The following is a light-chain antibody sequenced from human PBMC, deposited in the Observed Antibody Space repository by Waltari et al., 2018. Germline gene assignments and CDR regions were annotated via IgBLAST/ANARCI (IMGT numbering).Light chain of an antibody. CDR2: DAS. CDR3: QQSYTLPYT. Sequence: DIQMTQSPSPLSASVADRVPITCRASQTIYNSLNWYQHKPGQAPRLLISDASTLQNGVPSRFSGRGSGTEFTLAISRLQPEDFATYYCQQSYTLPYTFGQGTQLDI. J-gene: IGKJ2*01. CDR1: QTIYNS. V-gene: IGKV1-39*01.